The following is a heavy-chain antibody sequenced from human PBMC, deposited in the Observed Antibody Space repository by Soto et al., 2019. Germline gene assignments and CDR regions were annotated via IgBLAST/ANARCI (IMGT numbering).Heavy chain of an antibody. J-gene: IGHJ3*02. V-gene: IGHV4-59*08. CDR2: IYYSGST. CDR1: GGSISSYY. D-gene: IGHD2-2*01. CDR3: ARLRLGYCSSTSCSDAFDI. Sequence: SETLSLTCTVSGGSISSYYWSWIRQPPGKGLEWIGYIYYSGSTNYNPSLKSRVTISVDTSKNQFSLKLSSVTAADTAVYYCARLRLGYCSSTSCSDAFDIWGQGTMVTVSS.